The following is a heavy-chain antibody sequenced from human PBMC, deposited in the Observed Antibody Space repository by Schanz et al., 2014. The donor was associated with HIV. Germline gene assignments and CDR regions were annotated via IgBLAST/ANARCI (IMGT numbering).Heavy chain of an antibody. CDR3: ARARAKIEGRPVGNWFDP. Sequence: QVQLVQSGAEVKKPGASVKVSCKASGYTFTTNDINWVRQATGQGLEWMGWMNPNSGNTGYAQKFQGRVDMTRTTSISTAYMELRGLTSEDTAVYFCARARAKIEGRPVGNWFDPWGQGTLVTVSS. CDR1: GYTFTTND. CDR2: MNPNSGNT. V-gene: IGHV1-8*01. D-gene: IGHD6-6*01. J-gene: IGHJ5*02.